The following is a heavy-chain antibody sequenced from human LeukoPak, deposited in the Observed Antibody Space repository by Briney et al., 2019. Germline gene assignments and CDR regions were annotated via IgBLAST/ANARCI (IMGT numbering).Heavy chain of an antibody. CDR3: ARDLPQTGLDY. V-gene: IGHV6-1*01. Sequence: SQTLSLTCAISGDSVSSNSSAWTWIRQSPSRGLEWLGRTYYGSKWFNDYAVSVKSRITINPDTSKNQFSLQLNSVTAADTAVYYCARDLPQTGLDYWGQGTLVTVSS. CDR1: GDSVSSNSSA. J-gene: IGHJ4*02. D-gene: IGHD1-1*01. CDR2: TYYGSKWFN.